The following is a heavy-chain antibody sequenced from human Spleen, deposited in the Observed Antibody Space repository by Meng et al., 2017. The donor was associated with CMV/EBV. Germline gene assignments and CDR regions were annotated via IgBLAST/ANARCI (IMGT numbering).Heavy chain of an antibody. CDR3: ARKNWIGRGWFDP. Sequence: SETLSLTCSVSGGSIIASPSRWDWIRQPPGKGLKWIGSVYYSGKIDYNPSLKSRVAISIDKSKKWFALRLSSVTAADTAVYYCARKNWIGRGWFDPWGQGTLVTVSS. D-gene: IGHD3-3*01. J-gene: IGHJ5*02. CDR2: VYYSGKI. CDR1: GGSIIASPSR. V-gene: IGHV4-39*01.